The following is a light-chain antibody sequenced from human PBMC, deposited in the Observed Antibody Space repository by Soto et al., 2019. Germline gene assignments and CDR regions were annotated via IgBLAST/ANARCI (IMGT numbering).Light chain of an antibody. CDR3: QQYNNWPPGTA. Sequence: EIVRTQSPATLSVSPGARATLSSRASQRVSSNLAWYQQKPGQAPRLLIFGAYTRATGIPARFRGSGSGTEFALTISSLQSEDFAVYYCQQYNNWPPGTAFGQGTKVDIK. J-gene: IGKJ1*01. V-gene: IGKV3-15*01. CDR1: QRVSSN. CDR2: GAY.